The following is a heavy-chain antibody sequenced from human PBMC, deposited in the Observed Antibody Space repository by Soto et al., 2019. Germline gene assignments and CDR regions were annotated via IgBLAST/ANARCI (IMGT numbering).Heavy chain of an antibody. CDR1: GFTLSSYW. J-gene: IGHJ3*02. D-gene: IGHD3-3*01. V-gene: IGHV3-7*04. Sequence: GSLRLSCAASGFTLSSYWMSWVRQAPGKGLEWVANIKQDGSEKYYVDSVKGRFTISRDNAKNSLYLQMNSLRAEDTAVYYCARGPLYYDFWSGYYGGSLDAFDIWGQGTMVTVSS. CDR3: ARGPLYYDFWSGYYGGSLDAFDI. CDR2: IKQDGSEK.